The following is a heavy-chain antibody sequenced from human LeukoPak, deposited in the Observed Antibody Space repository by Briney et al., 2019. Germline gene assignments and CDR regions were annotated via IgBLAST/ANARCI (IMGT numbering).Heavy chain of an antibody. D-gene: IGHD5-18*01. J-gene: IGHJ4*02. CDR1: GGSISNTNYY. CDR2: IYYSGST. V-gene: IGHV4-39*01. CDR3: ASLRGYGYGFVVY. Sequence: SETLSLTCTVSGGSISNTNYYWGWIRQPPGKGLEWIGSIYYSGSTYYNPSLKSRVTISVDTSKNQFSLKLSSVTAADTAVYYCASLRGYGYGFVVYWGQGTLVTVSS.